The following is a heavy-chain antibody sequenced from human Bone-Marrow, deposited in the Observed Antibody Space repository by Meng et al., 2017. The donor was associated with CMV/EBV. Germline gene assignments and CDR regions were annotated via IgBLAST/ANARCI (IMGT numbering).Heavy chain of an antibody. CDR3: ARDLYDILTGYYTTRGWFDP. D-gene: IGHD3-9*01. J-gene: IGHJ5*02. CDR2: INPNRGGT. CDR1: GYTFTGHY. V-gene: IGHV1-2*02. Sequence: ASVKVSCKASGYTFTGHYMHWVRQAPGQGLEWMGWINPNRGGTNYAQKFQGRVTMTRDTSISTAYMELSRLRSDDTAVYYCARDLYDILTGYYTTRGWFDPWGQGTLVTVSS.